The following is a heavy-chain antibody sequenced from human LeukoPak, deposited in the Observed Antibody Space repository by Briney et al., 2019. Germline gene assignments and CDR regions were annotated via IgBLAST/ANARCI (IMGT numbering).Heavy chain of an antibody. CDR1: GYTFTSYG. J-gene: IGHJ4*02. CDR3: ARDRGPYSSSYSDY. V-gene: IGHV1-18*01. CDR2: ISAYNGNT. D-gene: IGHD6-6*01. Sequence: ASVKVSCKASGYTFTSYGISWVRQSPGQGLEWMGWISAYNGNTNYAQKPQGRVTMTTDTSTSTAYMELRSLRSDDTAVYYCARDRGPYSSSYSDYWGQGTLVTVSS.